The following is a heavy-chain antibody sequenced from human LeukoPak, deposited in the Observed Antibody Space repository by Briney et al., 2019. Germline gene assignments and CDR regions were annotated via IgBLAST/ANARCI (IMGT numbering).Heavy chain of an antibody. D-gene: IGHD1-26*01. V-gene: IGHV3-7*01. CDR1: GFTFSDYW. Sequence: PGGSLRLSCAASGFTFSDYWMNWVRQAPGKGLEWVANIKQDGSEKYYVDSVKGRFTISRDNAKNSLYLQMNSLRAEDTAVYYCARDRPIVGASHFDYWGQGTLVTVSS. CDR3: ARDRPIVGASHFDY. J-gene: IGHJ4*02. CDR2: IKQDGSEK.